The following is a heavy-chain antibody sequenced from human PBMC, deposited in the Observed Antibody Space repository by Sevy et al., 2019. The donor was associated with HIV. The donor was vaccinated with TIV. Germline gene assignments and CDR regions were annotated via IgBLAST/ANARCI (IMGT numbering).Heavy chain of an antibody. D-gene: IGHD6-19*01. CDR3: AKDLISVAGFYAFDM. V-gene: IGHV3-9*01. Sequence: GGSLRRSCAASGFNFNEYAMHWVRQAPGKGLEWVSGITWNSDRVVYADSVKGRFTISRDKAKNSLYLQMNSLRPEDTALYYCAKDLISVAGFYAFDMWGQGTMVTVSS. CDR1: GFNFNEYA. J-gene: IGHJ3*02. CDR2: ITWNSDRV.